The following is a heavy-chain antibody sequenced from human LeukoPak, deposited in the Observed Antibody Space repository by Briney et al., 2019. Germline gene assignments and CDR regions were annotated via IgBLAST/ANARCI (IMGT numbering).Heavy chain of an antibody. CDR3: VREYYYGSGRAYYYGMDV. D-gene: IGHD3-10*01. V-gene: IGHV3-23*01. Sequence: PGGSLRLSCAASGFTFSSYAMSSVRQAPGKGLEWVSAISGSGGSTYYADSVKGRFTISRDNSKNTLYLQMNSLRAEDTAVYYCVREYYYGSGRAYYYGMDVWGKGTTVTVSS. J-gene: IGHJ6*04. CDR2: ISGSGGST. CDR1: GFTFSSYA.